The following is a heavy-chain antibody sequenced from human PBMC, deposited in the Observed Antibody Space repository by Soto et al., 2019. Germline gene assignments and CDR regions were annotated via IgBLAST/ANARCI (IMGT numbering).Heavy chain of an antibody. CDR1: GFTLSRKY. CDR3: ARKSYYSSGYCYFVDY. V-gene: IGHV3-66*01. Sequence: GGALRHSCGGSGFTLSRKYNSVGRQAPGRVQLLVLVCYKGRSTYYADSVKGRFTISRDNSKNTLYLQMNSLRAEDTAVYYCARKSYYSSGYCYFVDYWGQGTLVIVSS. D-gene: IGHD3-22*01. J-gene: IGHJ4*02. CDR2: CYKGRST.